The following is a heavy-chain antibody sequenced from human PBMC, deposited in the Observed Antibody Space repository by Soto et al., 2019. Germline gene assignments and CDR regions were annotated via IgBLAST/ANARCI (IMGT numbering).Heavy chain of an antibody. V-gene: IGHV4-30-4*01. D-gene: IGHD1-7*01. CDR1: GGSISSGDYY. CDR2: IYYSGST. J-gene: IGHJ3*02. Sequence: SETLSLTCTVSGGSISSGDYYWSWVRQPPGKGLEWIGYIYYSGSTYYNPSLKSRVTISVDTSKNQFSLKLSSVTAADTAVYYCARGGITGTGGAFDIWGQGTMVTVSS. CDR3: ARGGITGTGGAFDI.